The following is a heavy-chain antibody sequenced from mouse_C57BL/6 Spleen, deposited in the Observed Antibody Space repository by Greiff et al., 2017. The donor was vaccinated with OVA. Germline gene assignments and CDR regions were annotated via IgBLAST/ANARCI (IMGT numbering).Heavy chain of an antibody. J-gene: IGHJ3*01. CDR1: GFNIKDDY. CDR2: IDPENGDT. D-gene: IGHD1-1*01. V-gene: IGHV14-4*01. Sequence: VQLQQSGAELVRPGASVKLSCTASGFNIKDDYMHWVKQRPEQGLEWIGWIDPENGDTEYASKFQGKATITADTSSNTVYLQLSSLTSEDTAVYYCTTPYDSRGFAYWGQGTLVTVSA. CDR3: TTPYDSRGFAY.